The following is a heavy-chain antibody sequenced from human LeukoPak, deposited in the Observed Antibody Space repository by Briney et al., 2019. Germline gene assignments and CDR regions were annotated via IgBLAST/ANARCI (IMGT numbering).Heavy chain of an antibody. D-gene: IGHD1-1*01. CDR3: ARYTDHYYFDY. CDR2: IYPGDSDT. Sequence: GESLKISFKGSGYRFTSYCIGWVPQISGKGLEWMGIIYPGDSDTRYRPSFQGKVTISADKSISTAYLQWSSLNTSDTAIYYCARYTDHYYFDYWGQGTLVTVSS. J-gene: IGHJ4*02. V-gene: IGHV5-51*01. CDR1: GYRFTSYC.